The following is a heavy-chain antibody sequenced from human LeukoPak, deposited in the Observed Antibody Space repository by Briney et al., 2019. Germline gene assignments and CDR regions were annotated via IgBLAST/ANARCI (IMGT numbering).Heavy chain of an antibody. Sequence: PSETLSLTCAVYGGSFSGYYWSWISQPPGKWMEWNGEINHIGSTTYNPSLKNRVTISVDTYKNQFSLKLSSVTAADTAVYYCARARVGYYYGSGSYYFYGMDVWGQGTTVTVSS. CDR2: INHIGST. CDR1: GGSFSGYY. V-gene: IGHV4-34*01. J-gene: IGHJ6*02. CDR3: ARARVGYYYGSGSYYFYGMDV. D-gene: IGHD3-10*01.